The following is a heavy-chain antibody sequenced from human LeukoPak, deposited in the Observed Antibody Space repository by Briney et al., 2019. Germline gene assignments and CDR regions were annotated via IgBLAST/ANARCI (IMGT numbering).Heavy chain of an antibody. CDR1: GFTFSSYS. Sequence: GGSLRLSCAASGFTFSSYSMNWVRRAPGKGLEWVSSISSSSSYIYYADSVKGRFTISRDNAKNSLYLQMNSLRAEDTAVYYCARASSWTTYFDYWGQGTLVTVSS. CDR3: ARASSWTTYFDY. CDR2: ISSSSSYI. V-gene: IGHV3-21*01. J-gene: IGHJ4*02. D-gene: IGHD6-13*01.